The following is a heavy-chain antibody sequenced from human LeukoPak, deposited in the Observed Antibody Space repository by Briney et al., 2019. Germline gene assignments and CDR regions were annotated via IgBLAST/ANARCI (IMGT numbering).Heavy chain of an antibody. J-gene: IGHJ4*02. CDR2: IYPGDSDT. CDR1: GYSFTSYW. D-gene: IGHD1-20*01. Sequence: GVSLKISCKGSGYSFTSYWIGWVRQMAGKGLEWMGIIYPGDSDTRYGPSFQGQVIISADKSISTAYLQWSSLKASDTAMYYCARRINGMFYFDYWGQGTLFTVSS. V-gene: IGHV5-51*01. CDR3: ARRINGMFYFDY.